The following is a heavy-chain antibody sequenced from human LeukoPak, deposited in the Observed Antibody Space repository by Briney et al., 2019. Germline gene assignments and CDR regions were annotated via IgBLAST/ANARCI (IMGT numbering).Heavy chain of an antibody. V-gene: IGHV4-61*02. CDR1: GGSISGGSYY. Sequence: SQTLSLTCTVSGGSISGGSYYWSWIRQPAGKGLEWIGRIYTSGSTNYNPSLKSRVTISVDTSKNQFSLKLSSVTAADTAVYYCARARPDPRYFDLWGRGTLVTVSS. J-gene: IGHJ2*01. D-gene: IGHD1-14*01. CDR2: IYTSGST. CDR3: ARARPDPRYFDL.